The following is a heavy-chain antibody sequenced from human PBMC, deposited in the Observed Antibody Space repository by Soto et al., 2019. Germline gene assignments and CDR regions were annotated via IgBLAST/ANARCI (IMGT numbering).Heavy chain of an antibody. Sequence: GASVKVSCKACGGTFSSYTISWVRQAPGQGLEWMGRIIPILGIANYAQKFQGRVTITADKSTSTAYMELSSLRSEDTAVYYCARDRCSGGSCYSFFDAFDIWGQGTMVTVSS. V-gene: IGHV1-69*04. D-gene: IGHD2-15*01. J-gene: IGHJ3*02. CDR1: GGTFSSYT. CDR3: ARDRCSGGSCYSFFDAFDI. CDR2: IIPILGIA.